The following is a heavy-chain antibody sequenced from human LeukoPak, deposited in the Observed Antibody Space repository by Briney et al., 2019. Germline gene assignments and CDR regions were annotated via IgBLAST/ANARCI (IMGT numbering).Heavy chain of an antibody. V-gene: IGHV4-61*02. CDR1: GGSISSCSNY. D-gene: IGHD5-24*01. CDR2: IYTSGST. J-gene: IGHJ3*02. CDR3: AREEMATDDAFDI. Sequence: SQTLSLTCTVSGGSISSCSNYWSWIRPPAGKGLEWIGRIYTSGSTNYNPSLKSRVTISVDTSKNQFSLKLSSVTAADTAVYYCAREEMATDDAFDIWGQGTMVTVSS.